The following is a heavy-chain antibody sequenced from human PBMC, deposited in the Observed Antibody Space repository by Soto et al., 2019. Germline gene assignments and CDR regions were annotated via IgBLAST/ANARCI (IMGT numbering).Heavy chain of an antibody. CDR1: GFTFSSYA. J-gene: IGHJ3*02. V-gene: IGHV3-23*01. CDR3: ARKAYYYDSSGYYSGAFDI. D-gene: IGHD3-22*01. Sequence: EVQLLESGGGLVQPGGSLRLSCAASGFTFSSYAMSWVRQAPGKGLEWVSAISGSGGSTYYADSVKGRFTISRDNSKNTLYLQMNSLRVEDTAVYYCARKAYYYDSSGYYSGAFDIWGQGTMVTVSS. CDR2: ISGSGGST.